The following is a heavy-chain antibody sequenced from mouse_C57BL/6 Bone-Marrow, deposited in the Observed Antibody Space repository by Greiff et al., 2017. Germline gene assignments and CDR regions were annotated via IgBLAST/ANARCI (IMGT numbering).Heavy chain of an antibody. D-gene: IGHD1-1*01. V-gene: IGHV1-15*01. Sequence: VQLQQSGAELVRPGASVTLSCKASGYTFTDYEMHWVKQTPVNGLEWIGAIDPETGGTAYNQKLKGKAILSADKSSSTAYMELRRLTSEDSAIYYCTRKIYYAGSRFAYWGQGTLVTVSA. CDR1: GYTFTDYE. J-gene: IGHJ3*01. CDR3: TRKIYYAGSRFAY. CDR2: IDPETGGT.